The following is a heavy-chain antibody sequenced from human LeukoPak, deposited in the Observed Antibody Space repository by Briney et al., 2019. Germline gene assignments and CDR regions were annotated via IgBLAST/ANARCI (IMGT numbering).Heavy chain of an antibody. J-gene: IGHJ4*02. Sequence: SETLSLTCTVSGGSISSSSYYWGWIRQPPGKNLEWIGSVYYTGSTYYNPSLKSRVTISVDTSKNQFSLNLSSVTAADTAVYYCARPSPHSGTYYFDYWGQGALVTVSS. V-gene: IGHV4-39*01. CDR2: VYYTGST. D-gene: IGHD1-26*01. CDR1: GGSISSSSYY. CDR3: ARPSPHSGTYYFDY.